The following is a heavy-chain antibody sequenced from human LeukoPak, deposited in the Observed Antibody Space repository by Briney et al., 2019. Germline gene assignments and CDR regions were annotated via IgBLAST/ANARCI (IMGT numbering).Heavy chain of an antibody. CDR1: GFAFSSYS. CDR3: ARVVSSPRGDAFDI. J-gene: IGHJ3*02. D-gene: IGHD2-2*01. Sequence: PGGSLRLSCAASGFAFSSYSMNWVRQAPGKGLEWVSSISSSSSYIYYADSVKGRFTISRDNAKNSLYLQMNSLRAEDTAVYYCARVVSSPRGDAFDIWGQGTMVTVSS. V-gene: IGHV3-21*01. CDR2: ISSSSSYI.